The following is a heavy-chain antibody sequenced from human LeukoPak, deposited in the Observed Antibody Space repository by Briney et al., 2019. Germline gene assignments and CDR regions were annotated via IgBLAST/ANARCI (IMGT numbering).Heavy chain of an antibody. CDR1: GYTFTGYY. CDR2: INPNSGGT. CDR3: ARPDHYYDSSGYSN. V-gene: IGHV1-2*06. D-gene: IGHD3-22*01. J-gene: IGHJ4*02. Sequence: GASVKVSCKASGYTFTGYYMHWVRQAPGEGLEWMGRINPNSGGTNYAQKFQGRVTMTRDTSIGTAYMELSRLRSDDTAVYYCARPDHYYDSSGYSNWGQGTLVTVSS.